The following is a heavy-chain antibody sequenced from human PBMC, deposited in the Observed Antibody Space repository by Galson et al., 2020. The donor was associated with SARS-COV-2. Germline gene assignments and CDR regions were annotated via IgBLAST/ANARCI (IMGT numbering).Heavy chain of an antibody. D-gene: IGHD6-13*01. V-gene: IGHV3-48*03. CDR3: ASPYLAAASFFGAFDI. Sequence: GGSLRLSCAGSGFTLSDYEMNWVRHGPGKGLEWVSYISSSGTNIYYADSVKGRFTISRDNAKNSLYLQMTSLRAEDTAVYYCASPYLAAASFFGAFDIWGPGTMVTVSS. CDR1: GFTLSDYE. CDR2: ISSSGTNI. J-gene: IGHJ3*02.